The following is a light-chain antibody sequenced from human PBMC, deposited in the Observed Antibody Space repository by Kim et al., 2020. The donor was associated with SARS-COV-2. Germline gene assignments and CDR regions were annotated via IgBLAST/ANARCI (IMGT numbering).Light chain of an antibody. CDR3: TSRDSTGDHVV. CDR1: SLRNYY. CDR2: GKY. Sequence: SSELTQDPAVSVALGQTVRLTCQGDSLRNYYATWYQQRPGQAPTLVLYGKYDRPSGIPDRFSGSASGHTASLTITGAQAEDEGDYYCTSRDSTGDHVVFG. V-gene: IGLV3-19*01. J-gene: IGLJ3*02.